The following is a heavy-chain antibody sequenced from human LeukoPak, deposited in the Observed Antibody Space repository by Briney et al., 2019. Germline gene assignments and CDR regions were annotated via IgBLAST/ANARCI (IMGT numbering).Heavy chain of an antibody. J-gene: IGHJ6*02. D-gene: IGHD4-11*01. Sequence: PGGSLRLSCAASGFTFSSYWMSWVRQAPGKGLEWVANIKQDGSEKYYVDSVKGRFTISRDNAKNSLYLQMSSLRAEDTAVYYCARDDYSNRNYYYYGMDVWGQGTTVTVSS. V-gene: IGHV3-7*03. CDR1: GFTFSSYW. CDR2: IKQDGSEK. CDR3: ARDDYSNRNYYYYGMDV.